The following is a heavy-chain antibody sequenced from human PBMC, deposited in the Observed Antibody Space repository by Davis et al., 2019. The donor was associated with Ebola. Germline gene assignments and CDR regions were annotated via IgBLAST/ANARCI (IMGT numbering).Heavy chain of an antibody. D-gene: IGHD6-19*01. CDR3: ARAREYSSGWYGTGFDP. Sequence: GESLKISCAASGFTFSRYEINWVRQAPGTGLEWVSYISSSGSTIYYADSVKGRFTISRDNAKNTLYLQMNSLRAEDTAGYYCARAREYSSGWYGTGFDPWGQGTLVTVSS. CDR1: GFTFSRYE. V-gene: IGHV3-48*03. CDR2: ISSSGSTI. J-gene: IGHJ5*02.